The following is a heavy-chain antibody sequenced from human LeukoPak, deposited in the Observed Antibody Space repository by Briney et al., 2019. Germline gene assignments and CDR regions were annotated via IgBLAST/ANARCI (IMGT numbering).Heavy chain of an antibody. J-gene: IGHJ3*02. V-gene: IGHV4-59*12. Sequence: PPETLSLTCTVSGGSISSYYWSWIRQPPGKGLEWIGYIYYSGSTYYNPSLKSRVTISVDTSKNQFSLKLSSVTAADTAVYYCAREVDTAIPLHAFDIWGQGTMVTVSS. CDR2: IYYSGST. CDR1: GGSISSYY. D-gene: IGHD5-18*01. CDR3: AREVDTAIPLHAFDI.